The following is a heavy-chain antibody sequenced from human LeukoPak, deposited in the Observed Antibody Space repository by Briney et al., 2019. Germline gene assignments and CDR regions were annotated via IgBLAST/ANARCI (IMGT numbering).Heavy chain of an antibody. CDR2: ISAYNGNT. D-gene: IGHD3-10*01. CDR3: ATTPPITYYGSGYSAFDI. J-gene: IGHJ3*02. V-gene: IGHV1-18*01. CDR1: GYTFTSYG. Sequence: GASVKVSCKASGYTFTSYGISWVRQAPGQGLEWMGWISAYNGNTNYAQKLQGRVTMTTDTSTSTAYMELRSLRSDDTAVYYCATTPPITYYGSGYSAFDIWGQGTMVTVSS.